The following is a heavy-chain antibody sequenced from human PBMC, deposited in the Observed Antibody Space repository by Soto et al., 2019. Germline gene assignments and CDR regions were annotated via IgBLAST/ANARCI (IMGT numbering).Heavy chain of an antibody. D-gene: IGHD3-10*01. CDR1: GGSFSGYY. J-gene: IGHJ6*02. V-gene: IGHV4-34*01. CDR3: ARGMVRGFRSNYYYGMDV. Sequence: SETLSLTCAVYGGSFSGYYWSWIRQPPGKGLEWIGEINHSGSTNYNPSLKSRVTISVDTSKNQFSLKLSSVTAADTAVYYCARGMVRGFRSNYYYGMDVWGQGTTVTVSS. CDR2: INHSGST.